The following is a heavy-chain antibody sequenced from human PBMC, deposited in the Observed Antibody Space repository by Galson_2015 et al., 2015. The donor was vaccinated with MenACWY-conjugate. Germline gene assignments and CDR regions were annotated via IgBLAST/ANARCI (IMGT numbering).Heavy chain of an antibody. Sequence: SLRLSCAVSGFTFRNYWMTWVRQAPGKGLEWVASIKKDGSEKYYVDSVKGRFTISRDNTKNSMYLEMNSLRAEDTAVYYCARGPYGMDVWGQGTTVPASS. J-gene: IGHJ6*02. V-gene: IGHV3-7*03. CDR2: IKKDGSEK. CDR3: ARGPYGMDV. CDR1: GFTFRNYW.